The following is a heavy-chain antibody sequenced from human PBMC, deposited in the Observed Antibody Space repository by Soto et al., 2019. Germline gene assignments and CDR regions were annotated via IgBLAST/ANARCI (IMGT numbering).Heavy chain of an antibody. CDR1: GGTFSSYT. CDR3: ARDGYGDYAVDY. D-gene: IGHD4-17*01. V-gene: IGHV1-69*08. J-gene: IGHJ4*02. Sequence: QVQLVQSGAEVKKPGSSVKVSCKASGGTFSSYTISWVRQAPGQGLEWMGRIIPILGIANYAQKFQGRVTITADKSTSTAYMELSSLRSEDTAVYYCARDGYGDYAVDYWGQGTLVTVSS. CDR2: IIPILGIA.